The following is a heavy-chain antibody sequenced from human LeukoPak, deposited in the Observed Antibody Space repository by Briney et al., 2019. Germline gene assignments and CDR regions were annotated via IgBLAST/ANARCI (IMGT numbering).Heavy chain of an antibody. CDR1: GGSISSYY. CDR3: ARSEWLGPFDY. J-gene: IGHJ4*02. CDR2: IYHSGST. V-gene: IGHV4-59*12. Sequence: SETLSLTCTVSGGSISSYYWSWIRQPPGKGLEWIGEIYHSGSTNYNPSLKSRVTISVDKSKNQFSLKLSSVTAADTAVYYCARSEWLGPFDYWGQGTLVTVSS. D-gene: IGHD6-19*01.